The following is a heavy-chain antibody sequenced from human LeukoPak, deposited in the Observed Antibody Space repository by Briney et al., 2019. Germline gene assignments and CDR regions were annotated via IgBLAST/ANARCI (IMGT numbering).Heavy chain of an antibody. Sequence: PSQTLSLTCTVSGGSISSGDYYWSWIRQPPGKGLEWIGYIYYSGSTYYNPSLKSRVTISVDTSKNQFSLKLSSVTAADTTVYYCARGGGLWFGELLINWFDPWGQGTLVTVSS. CDR1: GGSISSGDYY. CDR2: IYYSGST. D-gene: IGHD3-10*01. V-gene: IGHV4-30-4*01. CDR3: ARGGGLWFGELLINWFDP. J-gene: IGHJ5*02.